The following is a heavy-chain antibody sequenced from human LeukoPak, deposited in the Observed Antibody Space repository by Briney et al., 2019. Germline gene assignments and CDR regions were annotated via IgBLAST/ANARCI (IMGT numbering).Heavy chain of an antibody. V-gene: IGHV4-39*07. CDR3: ARLCGNYQNYFDY. Sequence: SETLSLTCTVSGGSISSSSYYWGWIRQPPGKGLEWIGSIYYSGNTFYNPSLKSRVTISVDTSKNQFSLKLRSVTAADTAVYYCARLCGNYQNYFDYWGQGTLVTASS. J-gene: IGHJ4*02. CDR2: IYYSGNT. CDR1: GGSISSSSYY. D-gene: IGHD1-26*01.